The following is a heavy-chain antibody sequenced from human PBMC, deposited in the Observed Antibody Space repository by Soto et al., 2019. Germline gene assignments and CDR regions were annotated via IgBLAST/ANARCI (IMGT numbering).Heavy chain of an antibody. D-gene: IGHD3-16*02. V-gene: IGHV4-59*03. J-gene: IGHJ4*02. CDR1: SASLDSDN. CDR3: AGMRGLGEISPFFDH. Sequence: QVHLQESGPGLVKPSETLSLTCAVSSASLDSDNWSWIRQPPGKGLEWIGYIYPNGRTNYNPSLRGRGAISRDKSMDQCALSLDSVFAAHAAVYFCAGMRGLGEISPFFDHWGQGTLETVSS. CDR2: IYPNGRT.